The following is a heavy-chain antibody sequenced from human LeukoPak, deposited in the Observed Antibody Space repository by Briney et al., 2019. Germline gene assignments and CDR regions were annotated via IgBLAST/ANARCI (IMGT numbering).Heavy chain of an antibody. Sequence: PSETLSLTCTVSGGSISSYYWSWIRQPPGKGLEWIGYIYYSGSTNYNPSLKSRVTISVDTSKNQFSLKLSSVTAADTAVYYCARGKSIFGVAGVPPLHPPSDYWGQGTLVTVSS. D-gene: IGHD3-3*01. J-gene: IGHJ4*02. V-gene: IGHV4-59*01. CDR3: ARGKSIFGVAGVPPLHPPSDY. CDR2: IYYSGST. CDR1: GGSISSYY.